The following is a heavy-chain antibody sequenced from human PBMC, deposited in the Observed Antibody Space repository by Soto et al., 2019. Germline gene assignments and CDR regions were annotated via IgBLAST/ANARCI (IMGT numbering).Heavy chain of an antibody. CDR2: INPSGGST. J-gene: IGHJ6*02. D-gene: IGHD4-17*01. CDR3: ASECTTTVSMWSGMCYSYGMDV. V-gene: IGHV1-46*01. CDR1: GYTFTRYY. Sequence: ASVKVSCKASGYTFTRYYMHWVRQAPGQGLEWMGIINPSGGSTSYAQKFQGRVTMTRDTSTSTVYMELSSLRSEDTAVYYCASECTTTVSMWSGMCYSYGMDVWGQGTTVTVSS.